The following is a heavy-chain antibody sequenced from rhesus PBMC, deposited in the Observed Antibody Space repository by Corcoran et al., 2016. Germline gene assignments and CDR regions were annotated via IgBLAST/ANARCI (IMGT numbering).Heavy chain of an antibody. CDR3: AAGYSSGWYDYGLDS. J-gene: IGHJ6*01. CDR1: GGSVSSSNW. D-gene: IGHD6-31*01. Sequence: QVQLQESGPGLVKPSETLSLTCAVSGGSVSSSNWWSWIRQPPGKGLEWIGFISGSSCSTYYNPSLKSRVTISTDMSKNQFSLKLSAVTAADTAVYYCAAGYSSGWYDYGLDSWGQGVVVTVSS. V-gene: IGHV4-65*01. CDR2: ISGSSCST.